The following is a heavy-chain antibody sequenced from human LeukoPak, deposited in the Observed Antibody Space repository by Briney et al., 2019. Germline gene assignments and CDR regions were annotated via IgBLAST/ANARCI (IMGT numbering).Heavy chain of an antibody. D-gene: IGHD6-13*01. CDR3: ARGGNPGNYGMDV. CDR2: IIPILGIA. Sequence: SVKVSCKASGGTFSSYAISWVRQAPGQGLEWMGRIIPILGIANYAQKFQGRVTITADKSTSTAYMELGSLRSEGTAVYYCARGGNPGNYGMDVWGQGTTVTVSS. CDR1: GGTFSSYA. V-gene: IGHV1-69*04. J-gene: IGHJ6*02.